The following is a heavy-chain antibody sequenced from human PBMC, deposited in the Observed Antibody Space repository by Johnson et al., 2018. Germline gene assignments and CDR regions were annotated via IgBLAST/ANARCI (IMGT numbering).Heavy chain of an antibody. CDR3: AKKREWELA. V-gene: IGHV4-59*01. CDR1: GASISTYY. J-gene: IGHJ1*01. Sequence: QVQLQESGPGLVKPSETLSLTCTVSGASISTYYWSWIRQAPGKGLEWIGYVYYNWNSNYNPSLKGRVTISVDTSKNQFSLKLTSMTAADTAVYFCAKKREWELAWGQGTLVTVSS. CDR2: VYYNWNS. D-gene: IGHD1-26*01.